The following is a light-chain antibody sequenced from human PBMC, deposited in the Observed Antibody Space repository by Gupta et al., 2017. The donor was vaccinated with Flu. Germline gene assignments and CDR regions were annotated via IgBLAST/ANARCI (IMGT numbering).Light chain of an antibody. J-gene: IGLJ3*02. V-gene: IGLV3-19*01. CDR1: SLRSYY. Sequence: SSELTQDPAVSVALGQTGRITCQGDSLRSYYASWYQQKPGQAPVLVIYGKNNRPSGIPDRFSGSSSGNTASLTITGAQAEDEADYYCNSRDSSGNPWVFGGGTKLTVL. CDR2: GKN. CDR3: NSRDSSGNPWV.